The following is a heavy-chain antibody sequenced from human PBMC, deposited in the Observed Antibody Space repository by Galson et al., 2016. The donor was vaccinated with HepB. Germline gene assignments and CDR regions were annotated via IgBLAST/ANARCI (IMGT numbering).Heavy chain of an antibody. Sequence: SVKVSCKASGYMFTAYAIQWLRQAPGQSLEWMGWHRAESGAPKYSDNFQDRVTFTSDSSASTAYMELRNLKYEDTAMYFCARDGGYAILSGFGYWGQGTLVTVSS. D-gene: IGHD3-9*01. CDR2: HRAESGAP. CDR3: ARDGGYAILSGFGY. V-gene: IGHV1-3*01. J-gene: IGHJ4*02. CDR1: GYMFTAYA.